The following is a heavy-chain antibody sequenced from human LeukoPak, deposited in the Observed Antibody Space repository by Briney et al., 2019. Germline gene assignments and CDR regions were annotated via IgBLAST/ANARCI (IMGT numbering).Heavy chain of an antibody. CDR1: GFNFIDYT. CDR3: ARLRNVGGNPHPFNV. J-gene: IGHJ3*01. D-gene: IGHD4-23*01. V-gene: IGHV3-21*01. Sequence: PGGSLRLSCAASGFNFIDYTMNWVRQAPGKGLEWVSSITGTGRYIFYADSLKGRFTISRDNAKKSLYLQMNSLRAEDTAVYYCARLRNVGGNPHPFNVWGQGTTVTVSS. CDR2: ITGTGRYI.